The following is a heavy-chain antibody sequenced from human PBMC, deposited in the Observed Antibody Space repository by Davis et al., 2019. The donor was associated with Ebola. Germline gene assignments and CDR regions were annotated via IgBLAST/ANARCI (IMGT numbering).Heavy chain of an antibody. CDR1: GGYISGYY. J-gene: IGHJ4*02. CDR2: LYHGGGT. Sequence: GSLRLSCTVSGGYISGYYWSWIRQPPGKGLEWIGNLYHGGGTNYSPSLKSRLTISVDTSKNQFSLKLSSVTAADTAVYYCGRVDEQLLKGVDYWGQGILVTVSS. CDR3: GRVDEQLLKGVDY. D-gene: IGHD6-6*01. V-gene: IGHV4-59*08.